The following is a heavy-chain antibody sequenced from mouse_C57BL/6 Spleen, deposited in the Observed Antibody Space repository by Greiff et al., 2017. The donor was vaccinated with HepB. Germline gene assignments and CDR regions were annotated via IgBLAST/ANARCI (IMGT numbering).Heavy chain of an antibody. V-gene: IGHV1-50*01. CDR3: ASSMGNYYFDY. Sequence: VQLQQPGAELAKPGASVKLSCKASGYTFTSYWMQWVKQRPGQGLEWIGEIDPSDSYTNYNQKFKGKATLTVDTSSSTAYMQLSSLTSEDSAVYYCASSMGNYYFDYWGQGTTLTVSS. J-gene: IGHJ2*01. CDR2: IDPSDSYT. CDR1: GYTFTSYW. D-gene: IGHD2-1*01.